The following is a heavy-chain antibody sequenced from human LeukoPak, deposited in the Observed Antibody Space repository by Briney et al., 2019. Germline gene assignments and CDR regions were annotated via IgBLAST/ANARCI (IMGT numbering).Heavy chain of an antibody. D-gene: IGHD3-16*02. CDR1: GFTFSSYW. Sequence: GGSLRLSCAASGFTFSSYWMSWVRQAPGKGLEWVANIKQDGSEKYYVDSVKGRFTISRDNAKNSLYLQMNSLRAEDTAVYYCARDLRWGSYHWGYFDYWGQGTLVTVSS. CDR2: IKQDGSEK. CDR3: ARDLRWGSYHWGYFDY. V-gene: IGHV3-7*01. J-gene: IGHJ4*02.